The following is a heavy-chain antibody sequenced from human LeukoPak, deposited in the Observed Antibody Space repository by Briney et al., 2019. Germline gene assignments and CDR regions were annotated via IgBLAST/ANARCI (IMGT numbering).Heavy chain of an antibody. CDR1: GVSISSGGYH. D-gene: IGHD2-21*01. J-gene: IGHJ4*02. CDR3: AIYFVGGGGRGN. CDR2: DGNT. V-gene: IGHV4-31*03. Sequence: SETLSLTCTVSGVSISSGGYHWSWLRQHPGQGLEWIGNDGNTSYNPSLQSRITISVDTSKNQFSLKLSSVAAADTAIYYCAIYFVGGGGRGNWGQGTLVTVSS.